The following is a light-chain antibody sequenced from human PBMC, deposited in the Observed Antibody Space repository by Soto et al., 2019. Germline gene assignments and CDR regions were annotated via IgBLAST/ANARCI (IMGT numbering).Light chain of an antibody. J-gene: IGLJ1*01. Sequence: QPVLTQPASVSGSPGQSIPISCTGTSRNVGSYNLVSWYQQHPGKAPKLMIYEGSKRPSGVSNRFSGSKSGNTASLTISGLQAEDEADYYCCSYAGSSPYVFGTGTKVTVL. V-gene: IGLV2-23*01. CDR2: EGS. CDR3: CSYAGSSPYV. CDR1: SRNVGSYNL.